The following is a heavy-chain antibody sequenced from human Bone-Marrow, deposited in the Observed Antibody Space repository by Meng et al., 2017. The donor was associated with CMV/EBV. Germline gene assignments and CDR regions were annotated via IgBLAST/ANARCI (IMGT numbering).Heavy chain of an antibody. V-gene: IGHV1-18*01. CDR3: ARGGGDDGLDF. J-gene: IGHJ4*02. D-gene: IGHD3-10*01. CDR1: GYTFTTFD. CDR2: ISAYSGDT. Sequence: ASVKVSCKTSGYTFTTFDINWVRQAPGQGLEWMALISAYSGDTKYAQKFQGRVTLTPDTSTRTAHMAIRSLRSDDTAVYFCARGGGDDGLDFWGQGTLVTVSS.